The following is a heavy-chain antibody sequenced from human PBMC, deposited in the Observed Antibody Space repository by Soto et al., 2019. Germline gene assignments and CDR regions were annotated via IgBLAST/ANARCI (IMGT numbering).Heavy chain of an antibody. V-gene: IGHV3-66*01. CDR3: SREGYGELTFDY. CDR2: IYSGGST. Sequence: EVQLVESGGGLVQPGGSLRLSCAASGFTVSSNYMSWVRQAPGKGLEWVSVIYSGGSTYYADSVKGRFTISRDNSKNTLYLQMNSLRAEDTAVYYCSREGYGELTFDYWGQGTLVTVSS. J-gene: IGHJ4*02. CDR1: GFTVSSNY. D-gene: IGHD4-17*01.